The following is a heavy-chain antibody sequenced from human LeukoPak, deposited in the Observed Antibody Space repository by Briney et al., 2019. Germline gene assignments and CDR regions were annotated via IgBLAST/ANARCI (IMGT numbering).Heavy chain of an antibody. D-gene: IGHD3-22*01. V-gene: IGHV3-23*01. CDR2: ISGSGGST. CDR1: GFTFSSYA. CDR3: AKREYYDSSGYSDF. J-gene: IGHJ4*02. Sequence: QPGGSLRLSCAASGFTFSSYAMSWVRQAPGKGLEWVSTISGSGGSTYYADSVKGRFTISRDNSKNTLYLHMNSLRAEDTAVYFCAKREYYDSSGYSDFWGQGTLVTVSS.